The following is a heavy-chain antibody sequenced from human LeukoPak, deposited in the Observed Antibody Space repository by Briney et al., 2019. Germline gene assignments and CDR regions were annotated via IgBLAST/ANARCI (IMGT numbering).Heavy chain of an antibody. J-gene: IGHJ4*02. Sequence: ASVKVSCKASGYTFTGYYMHWVRQAPGQGLEWMGWINPNSGGTNYAQKFQGRVTMTRDTSISTAYMELSRLRSDDTAVYYCAKDRPSSGSYQYYFDYWGQGTLVTVSS. V-gene: IGHV1-2*02. CDR2: INPNSGGT. D-gene: IGHD1-26*01. CDR1: GYTFTGYY. CDR3: AKDRPSSGSYQYYFDY.